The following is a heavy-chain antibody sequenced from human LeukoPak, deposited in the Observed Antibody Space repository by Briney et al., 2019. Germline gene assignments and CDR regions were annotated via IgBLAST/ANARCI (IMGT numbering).Heavy chain of an antibody. Sequence: GASVKVSCKASGYTFTSYGISWVRQAPGQGLEWMGWISAYNGNTNYAQKLQGRVTMTTDTSTSTAYMELRSLRSDDTAVYYCARDPHIVVVPAAIPGGFVYWGQGTLVTVSS. D-gene: IGHD2-2*01. V-gene: IGHV1-18*01. J-gene: IGHJ4*02. CDR3: ARDPHIVVVPAAIPGGFVY. CDR1: GYTFTSYG. CDR2: ISAYNGNT.